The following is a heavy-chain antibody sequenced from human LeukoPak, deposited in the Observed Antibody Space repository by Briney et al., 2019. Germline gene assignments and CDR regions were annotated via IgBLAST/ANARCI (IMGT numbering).Heavy chain of an antibody. CDR2: ISYDGRHK. D-gene: IGHD6-13*01. J-gene: IGHJ4*02. Sequence: GGSLRLSCVASGFTFSNYGMHWVRQAPGKGLEWVAVISYDGRHKYYADSVKGRFAISRDNSKNTLYLQMNSLRAEDTAMYYCARVPSIAAVGIRLDYWGQGTLVTVSS. V-gene: IGHV3-30*03. CDR1: GFTFSNYG. CDR3: ARVPSIAAVGIRLDY.